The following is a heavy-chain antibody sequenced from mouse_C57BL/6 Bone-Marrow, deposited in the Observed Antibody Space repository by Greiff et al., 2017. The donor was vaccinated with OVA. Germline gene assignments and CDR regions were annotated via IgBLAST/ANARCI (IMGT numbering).Heavy chain of an antibody. CDR1: GFTFRSYG. J-gene: IGHJ3*01. CDR3: ASRTGSFFAY. CDR2: ISSGGSYT. Sequence: DVKLQESGGDLVKPGGSLKLSCAASGFTFRSYGMSWVRQTPDKRLAWVATISSGGSYTYYPASVKGRFPISRDNAKNTLYLQMSSLKSEDTSVYYCASRTGSFFAYWGQGTLVTVSA. V-gene: IGHV5-6*02. D-gene: IGHD4-1*01.